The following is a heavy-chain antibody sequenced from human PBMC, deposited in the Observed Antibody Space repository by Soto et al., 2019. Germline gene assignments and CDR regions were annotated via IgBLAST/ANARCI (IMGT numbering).Heavy chain of an antibody. D-gene: IGHD6-19*01. Sequence: SVKVSCKASGGTFSSYAISWVRQAPGQGLEWMGGIIPIFGTANYAQKFQGRVTITADKSTSTAYMELSSLRSEDTAVYYCARGESSGQIPDDYWGQGTLVTVSS. J-gene: IGHJ4*02. CDR3: ARGESSGQIPDDY. CDR2: IIPIFGTA. CDR1: GGTFSSYA. V-gene: IGHV1-69*06.